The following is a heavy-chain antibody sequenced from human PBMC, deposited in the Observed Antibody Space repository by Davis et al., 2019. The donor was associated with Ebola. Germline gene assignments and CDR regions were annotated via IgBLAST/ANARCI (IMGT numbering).Heavy chain of an antibody. J-gene: IGHJ4*02. CDR2: INPNRGGT. CDR1: GYTFTGNY. Sequence: ASVKVSCKASGYTFTGNYMHWVRQAPGQGLEWMGWINPNRGGTKYAQKFQGRVTMTRDTSISTAYMELSSLGSDDTALYYCARGSPVTVTGFYYFEYWGQGTLVTVSS. D-gene: IGHD4-17*01. CDR3: ARGSPVTVTGFYYFEY. V-gene: IGHV1-2*02.